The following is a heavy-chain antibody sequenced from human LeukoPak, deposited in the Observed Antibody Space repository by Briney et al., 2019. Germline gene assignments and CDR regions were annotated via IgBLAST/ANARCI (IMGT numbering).Heavy chain of an antibody. CDR2: IRYDGSNK. D-gene: IGHD3-22*01. CDR1: GFTFSSYG. V-gene: IGHV3-30*02. Sequence: WGSLRLSCAASGFTFSSYGMHWVRQVPGKGLEWVAFIRYDGSNKYYADSVKGRFTISRDNSKNTLYLQMNSLRAEDTAVYYCASNWDYYDSSGYLDYWGQGTLVTVSS. J-gene: IGHJ4*02. CDR3: ASNWDYYDSSGYLDY.